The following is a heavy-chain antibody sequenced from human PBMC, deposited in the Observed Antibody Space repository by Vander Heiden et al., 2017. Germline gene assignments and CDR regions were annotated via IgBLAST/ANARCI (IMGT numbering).Heavy chain of an antibody. D-gene: IGHD4-17*01. CDR2: IKQDGSEK. CDR1: GFTFSTYW. Sequence: EVQLVESGGGLVQPGESLRLSCAASGFTFSTYWMYWGRQAPGKGLEWVANIKQDGSEKYYGGSVKGRFTISRDNAKNSLYLQMNTLRVEDTAVYYCVKGAYGYWGQGTLVTVSS. CDR3: VKGAYGY. J-gene: IGHJ4*02. V-gene: IGHV3-7*01.